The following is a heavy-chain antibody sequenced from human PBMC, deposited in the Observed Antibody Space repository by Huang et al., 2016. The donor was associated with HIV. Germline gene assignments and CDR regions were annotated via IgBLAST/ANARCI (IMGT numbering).Heavy chain of an antibody. V-gene: IGHV1-18*01. CDR3: ARDRGAVAGTSPGY. CDR2: ISAYNGHT. CDR1: GYTFTSYG. J-gene: IGHJ4*02. D-gene: IGHD6-19*01. Sequence: QVQLVQSGAEVKKPGASVKVSCKASGYTFTSYGISWGRQAPGQGLEWMGWISAYNGHTNYAQNLQGRVTMTTETATSTAYMELRSLRSDDTAVYYCARDRGAVAGTSPGYWGQGTLVTVSS.